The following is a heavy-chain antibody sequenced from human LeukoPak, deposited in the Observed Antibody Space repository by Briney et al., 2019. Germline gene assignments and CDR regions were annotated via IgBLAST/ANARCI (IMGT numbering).Heavy chain of an antibody. V-gene: IGHV1-18*01. CDR3: ARVPSYYYDSSGYPYYYMDV. D-gene: IGHD3-22*01. J-gene: IGHJ6*03. CDR2: ISAYNGNT. Sequence: ASVKVSCKASGYTFTSYGISWVRQAPGQGLEWMGWISAYNGNTNYAQKLQGRVTMTTDTSTSTAYMELRSLRSDDTAVYYCARVPSYYYDSSGYPYYYMDVWGKGTTVTVSS. CDR1: GYTFTSYG.